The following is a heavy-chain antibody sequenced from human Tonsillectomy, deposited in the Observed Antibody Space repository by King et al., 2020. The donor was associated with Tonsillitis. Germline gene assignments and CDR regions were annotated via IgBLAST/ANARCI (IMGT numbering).Heavy chain of an antibody. CDR2: IYYSGST. CDR1: GGSISYYY. Sequence: VQLQESGPGLVKPSETLSLTCTVSGGSISYYYWSWVRQPPGKGLEWIGYIYYSGSTNYNPSLKSRVTISLDTSKTQFSLKLSSVTAADTAVYYCARGSYNYDSSGYYWGYPFDYWGQGPLVTVSS. D-gene: IGHD3-22*01. J-gene: IGHJ4*02. CDR3: ARGSYNYDSSGYYWGYPFDY. V-gene: IGHV4-59*01.